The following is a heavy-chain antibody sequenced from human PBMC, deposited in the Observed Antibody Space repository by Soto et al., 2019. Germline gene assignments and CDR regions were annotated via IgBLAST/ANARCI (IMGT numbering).Heavy chain of an antibody. Sequence: SVKVSCKASGGTFSSYAISWVRQAPGQGLEWMGGIIPIFGTANYAQKFQGRVTITADESTSTAYMELSSLRSEDTAVYYCARNEQLSRNCYSGMDVWGQGTTVTVSS. D-gene: IGHD6-6*01. V-gene: IGHV1-69*13. CDR1: GGTFSSYA. CDR2: IIPIFGTA. CDR3: ARNEQLSRNCYSGMDV. J-gene: IGHJ6*02.